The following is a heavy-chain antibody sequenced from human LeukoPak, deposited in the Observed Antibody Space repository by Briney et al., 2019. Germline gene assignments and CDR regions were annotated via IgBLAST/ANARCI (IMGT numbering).Heavy chain of an antibody. CDR1: GFTFSSYA. D-gene: IGHD3-9*01. Sequence: GGSLRLSCAASGFTFSSYAMSWVRQAPGKGLEWVSAISGSGGSTYYADSVKGRFTISRDNSKNTLYLQMNSLRAENTAVYYCAKVNYDILTGYLHYWGQGTLVTVSS. J-gene: IGHJ4*02. V-gene: IGHV3-23*01. CDR3: AKVNYDILTGYLHY. CDR2: ISGSGGST.